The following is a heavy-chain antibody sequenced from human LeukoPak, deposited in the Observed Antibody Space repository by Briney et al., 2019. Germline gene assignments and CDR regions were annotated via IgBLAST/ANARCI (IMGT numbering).Heavy chain of an antibody. V-gene: IGHV3-33*01. Sequence: GRSLRLSCAASGFTFSSYGMHWVRQAPGKGLEWVAVIWYDGSNKYYADSVKGRFTISRDNSKNTLYLQMNSLRAEDTAVYYCARERREYYDFWSGYSGWFDPWGQGTLVSVSS. D-gene: IGHD3-3*01. CDR2: IWYDGSNK. CDR3: ARERREYYDFWSGYSGWFDP. CDR1: GFTFSSYG. J-gene: IGHJ5*02.